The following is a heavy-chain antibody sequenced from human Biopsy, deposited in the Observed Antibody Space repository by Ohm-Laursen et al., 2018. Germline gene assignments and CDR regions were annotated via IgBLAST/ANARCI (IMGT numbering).Heavy chain of an antibody. CDR2: INSDGSST. D-gene: IGHD2-2*01. V-gene: IGHV3-74*01. J-gene: IGHJ4*02. CDR3: ARRSTTYCSSTSCSFDY. CDR1: GFTFSNYW. Sequence: SLRLSCAASGFTFSNYWMHWVRQAPGKGPVWVSRINSDGSSTSYADSVKGRFTISRDNAKNTLYLQMDSLRVGDTAVYYCARRSTTYCSSTSCSFDYWGQEPLVTVSS.